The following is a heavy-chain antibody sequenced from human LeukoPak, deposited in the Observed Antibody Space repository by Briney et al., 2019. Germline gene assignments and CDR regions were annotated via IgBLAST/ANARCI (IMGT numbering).Heavy chain of an antibody. Sequence: SQTLSLTCTVSGGSISSGSYYWSWIRQPAGKGLEWIGRIYTSGSTNYNPSLKSRVTISVDTSKNQFPLKLSSVTAADTAVYYCARGLVPAGIYFQHWGQGTLVTVSS. CDR2: IYTSGST. J-gene: IGHJ1*01. D-gene: IGHD2-2*01. CDR3: ARGLVPAGIYFQH. CDR1: GGSISSGSYY. V-gene: IGHV4-61*02.